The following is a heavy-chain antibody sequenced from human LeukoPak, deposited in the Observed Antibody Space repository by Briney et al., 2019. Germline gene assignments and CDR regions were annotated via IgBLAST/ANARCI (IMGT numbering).Heavy chain of an antibody. Sequence: SETLSLTCTASGGSISSYYWNWIRQPPGKGLEWIGYIFHSGSTNYNPSLKSRVTMSVDTSKNQFSLNLSSVTAADTALYYCAREASSGWHIDYWGQGTLVTASS. D-gene: IGHD6-19*01. CDR3: AREASSGWHIDY. CDR1: GGSISSYY. CDR2: IFHSGST. J-gene: IGHJ4*02. V-gene: IGHV4-59*01.